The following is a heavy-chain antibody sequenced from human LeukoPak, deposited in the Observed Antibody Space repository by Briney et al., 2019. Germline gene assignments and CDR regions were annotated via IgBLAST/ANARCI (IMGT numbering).Heavy chain of an antibody. J-gene: IGHJ6*04. CDR2: INPSGGST. D-gene: IGHD2-2*01. CDR3: ARVERYCSSTSCYPLGMDV. CDR1: GYTFTSYY. Sequence: ASVKVSCKASGYTFTSYYMHWVRQAPGQGLEWMGIINPSGGSTSYAQKFQGRVTMTRDTSTSTVYMELSSLRSEDTAVYYCARVERYCSSTSCYPLGMDVWGKGTTVTVSS. V-gene: IGHV1-46*01.